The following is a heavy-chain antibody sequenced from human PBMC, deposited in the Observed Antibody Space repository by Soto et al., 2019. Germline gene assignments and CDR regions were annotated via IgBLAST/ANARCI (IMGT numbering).Heavy chain of an antibody. CDR1: GYTFTGYY. CDR2: INPNSGGT. CDR3: ARDRPVYSSSWLGFDP. D-gene: IGHD6-13*01. Sequence: QVQLVQSGAEVKKPGASVKVSCKASGYTFTGYYMHWVRQAPGQGLEWMGWINPNSGGTNYAQKFKGRVTMTRDTSISTAYMELSRLRSDDTAVYYCARDRPVYSSSWLGFDPWGQGTLVTVSS. J-gene: IGHJ5*02. V-gene: IGHV1-2*02.